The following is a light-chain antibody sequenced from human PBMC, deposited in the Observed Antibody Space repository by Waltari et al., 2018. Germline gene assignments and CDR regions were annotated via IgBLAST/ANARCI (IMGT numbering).Light chain of an antibody. CDR1: QATNRA. CDR2: DTS. V-gene: IGKV1D-13*01. Sequence: AIQLTQSPSFLSASVGDRVTITCRTSQATNRALAWYQQQARKPPKLLIYDTSTLESGVPSRVSGGGTGAELTLTISSLQPEDVGTYYCQQFNEYPWTFGQGTKVEIK. CDR3: QQFNEYPWT. J-gene: IGKJ1*01.